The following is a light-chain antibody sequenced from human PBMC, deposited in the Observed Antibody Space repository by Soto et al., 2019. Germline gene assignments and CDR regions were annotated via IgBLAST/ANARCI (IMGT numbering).Light chain of an antibody. CDR2: GSS. CDR3: QQYDISPRT. J-gene: IGKJ1*01. CDR1: QSLNSFY. Sequence: EIVLTQSPGTLSLSPGERATLSCRASQSLNSFYLAWYQQKPGQAPRLLIYGSSNRATGIPDRFSGSGSGTDFSLTISRLDPEDFAVYYCQQYDISPRTFGQGTKVDIK. V-gene: IGKV3-20*01.